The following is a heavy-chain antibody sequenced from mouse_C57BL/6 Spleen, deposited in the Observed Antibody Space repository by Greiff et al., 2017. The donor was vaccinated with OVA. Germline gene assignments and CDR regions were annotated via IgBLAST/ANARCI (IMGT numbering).Heavy chain of an antibody. J-gene: IGHJ2*01. Sequence: EVQLQQSGPELVKPGASVKISCKASGYTFTDYYMNWVKQSHGKSLEWIGDINPNNGGTSYNQKFKGKATLTVDKSSSTAYMELRSLTSEDSAVYYCARGGGYHDYWGQGTTLTVSS. CDR1: GYTFTDYY. D-gene: IGHD2-2*01. CDR2: INPNNGGT. CDR3: ARGGGYHDY. V-gene: IGHV1-26*01.